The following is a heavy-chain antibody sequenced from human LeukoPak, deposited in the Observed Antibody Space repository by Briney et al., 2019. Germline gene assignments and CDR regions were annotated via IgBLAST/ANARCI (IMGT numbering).Heavy chain of an antibody. CDR2: IRYDGSNK. D-gene: IGHD1-26*01. Sequence: GGSLRLSCAASGFTFSSYGMHWVRQAPGKGLEWVAFIRYDGSNKYYADSVKGRFTISRDNSRNTLYLQMNSLRAEDTAVYYCAKGLEVGATTWPDAFDIWGQGTMVTVSS. J-gene: IGHJ3*02. CDR1: GFTFSSYG. V-gene: IGHV3-30*02. CDR3: AKGLEVGATTWPDAFDI.